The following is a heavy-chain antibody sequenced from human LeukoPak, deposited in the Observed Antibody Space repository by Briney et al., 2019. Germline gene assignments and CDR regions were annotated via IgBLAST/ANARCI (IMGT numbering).Heavy chain of an antibody. CDR2: IYYSGDT. CDR1: GGSISSSSYH. Sequence: SETLCLTCSVSGGSISSSSYHWDWIRQSPGKGLEWIGDIYYSGDTHYKPSLKSRLTISVDTSKNQFSLRLSSVTAADTAVYYCARTISIRSDTWGDIKYFDYWGQGTLVTVSS. CDR3: ARTISIRSDTWGDIKYFDY. J-gene: IGHJ4*02. V-gene: IGHV4-39*01. D-gene: IGHD3-10*01.